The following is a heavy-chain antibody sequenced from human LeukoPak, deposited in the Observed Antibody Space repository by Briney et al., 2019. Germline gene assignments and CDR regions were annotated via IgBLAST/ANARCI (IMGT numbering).Heavy chain of an antibody. CDR1: GFTFSSYA. Sequence: PGGSLRISCAASGFTFSSYAMSWVRQAPGKGLEWVSAISGSGGSTYYADSVKGRFTISRDNSKNTLYLQMNSLRAEDTAVYYCAKDRGGLEWSPHGELRYYGMDVWGQGTTVTVSS. J-gene: IGHJ6*02. V-gene: IGHV3-23*01. CDR2: ISGSGGST. D-gene: IGHD3-3*01. CDR3: AKDRGGLEWSPHGELRYYGMDV.